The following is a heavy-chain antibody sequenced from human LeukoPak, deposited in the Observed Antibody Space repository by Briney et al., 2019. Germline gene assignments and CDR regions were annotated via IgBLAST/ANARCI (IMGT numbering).Heavy chain of an antibody. CDR3: AREGNHDYGDYSADY. CDR1: GGSFSGYY. Sequence: SETLSLTCAVYGGSFSGYYWSWIRQPPGKGLEWIGEINHSGSTNYNPSLKSRVTISVDTSKNQFSLKLSSVTAADTAVYYCAREGNHDYGDYSADYWGQGTLVTVSS. V-gene: IGHV4-34*01. J-gene: IGHJ4*02. D-gene: IGHD4-17*01. CDR2: INHSGST.